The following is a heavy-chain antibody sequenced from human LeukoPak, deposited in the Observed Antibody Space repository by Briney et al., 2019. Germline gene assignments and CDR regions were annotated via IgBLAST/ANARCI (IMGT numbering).Heavy chain of an antibody. CDR3: ASRHGKTSIAAADFDY. CDR1: GFTFSSYT. D-gene: IGHD6-13*01. CDR2: ISSSSSYI. V-gene: IGHV3-21*01. Sequence: PGGPLRLSCAASGFTFSSYTMNWVRQAPGKGLEWVSSISSSSSYIYYADSVKGRFTISRDNAKNSLYLQMNSLRAEDTAVYYCASRHGKTSIAAADFDYWGQGTLVTVSS. J-gene: IGHJ4*02.